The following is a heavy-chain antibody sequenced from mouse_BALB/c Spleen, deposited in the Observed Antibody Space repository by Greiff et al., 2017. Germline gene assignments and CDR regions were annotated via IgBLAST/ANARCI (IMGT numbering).Heavy chain of an antibody. CDR1: GFTIKNYY. CDR2: IDPENGNT. Sequence: VQLQQSGAELVRPGALVKLSCKASGFTIKNYYMNWVKQRPEQGLEWIGWIDPENGNTIYDPKFQGKASITADTSSNTAYLQLSSLTSEDTAVYYCARNYKYDGYAMDYWGQGTSVTVSS. D-gene: IGHD2-14*01. J-gene: IGHJ4*01. CDR3: ARNYKYDGYAMDY. V-gene: IGHV14-1*02.